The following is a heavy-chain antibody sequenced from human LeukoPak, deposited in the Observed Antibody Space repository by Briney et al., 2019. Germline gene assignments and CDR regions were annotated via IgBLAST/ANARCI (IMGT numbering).Heavy chain of an antibody. V-gene: IGHV4-4*02. CDR2: IYYSGST. J-gene: IGHJ4*02. Sequence: PSGTLSLTCAVSGGSISSSNWWSWVRQPPGKGLEWIGEIYYSGSTNYNPSLKSRVTILVDKSKNQFSLKLNSVTAADTAVYYCARDYGLEPFSYFDYWGQGTLVTVSS. D-gene: IGHD1-1*01. CDR1: GGSISSSNW. CDR3: ARDYGLEPFSYFDY.